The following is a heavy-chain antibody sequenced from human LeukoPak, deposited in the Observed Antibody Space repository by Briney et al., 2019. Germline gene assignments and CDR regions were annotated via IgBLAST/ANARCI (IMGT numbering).Heavy chain of an antibody. J-gene: IGHJ4*02. CDR3: ARSSGIAAAGPYFYY. D-gene: IGHD6-25*01. CDR2: IDWDDDK. V-gene: IGHV2-70*11. Sequence: SGPALVKPTQTLTLTCTFSGFSLSTSGMCVSWIRQPPGKALEWLARIDWDDDKYYSTSLKTRLTISKDTSKNQVVLTMTNMDPVDTATYYCARSSGIAAAGPYFYYWGQGTLVTVSS. CDR1: GFSLSTSGMC.